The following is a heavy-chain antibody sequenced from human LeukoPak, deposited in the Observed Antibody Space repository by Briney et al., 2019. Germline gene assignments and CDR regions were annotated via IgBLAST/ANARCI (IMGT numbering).Heavy chain of an antibody. Sequence: ASLKVSCKASGYTFTGYHMHWVRQAPGQRLEWMGWINPNTGGTNYAQKFQGRVTMTRDTSISAAYMELSRLTSDDTAVYYCARDSRGYYNWFDPWGQGTLVTVSS. CDR1: GYTFTGYH. D-gene: IGHD3-22*01. CDR2: INPNTGGT. CDR3: ARDSRGYYNWFDP. V-gene: IGHV1-2*02. J-gene: IGHJ5*02.